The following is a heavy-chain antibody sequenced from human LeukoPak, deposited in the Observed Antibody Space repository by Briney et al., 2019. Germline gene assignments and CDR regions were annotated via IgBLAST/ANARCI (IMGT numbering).Heavy chain of an antibody. J-gene: IGHJ4*02. V-gene: IGHV3-23*01. D-gene: IGHD2-21*01. CDR3: AKERDPVVVIAMGYFDY. CDR2: NSGSGGST. CDR1: GFTFSSYA. Sequence: GGSLRHSCAASGFTFSSYAMSWVRQAPGKGQEWVPANSGSGGSTYYADSVKGRFTISRDNSKNTLYLQMNSLRAEDTAVYYCAKERDPVVVIAMGYFDYWGQGTLVTVSS.